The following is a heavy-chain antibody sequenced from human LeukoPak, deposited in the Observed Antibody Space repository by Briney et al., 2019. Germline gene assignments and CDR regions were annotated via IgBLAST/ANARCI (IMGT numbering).Heavy chain of an antibody. D-gene: IGHD3-22*01. CDR2: IRYDGSNK. Sequence: TGGSLRLSCAASGFTLSSYGRHWVRQAPGKGLEWVAFIRYDGSNKYYADSVKGRFTISRDNSKNTLYLQMNSLRAEDTAVYYCAKSYRTYYYDSSGYENWFNPWGQGTLVTVSS. CDR1: GFTLSSYG. CDR3: AKSYRTYYYDSSGYENWFNP. J-gene: IGHJ5*02. V-gene: IGHV3-30*02.